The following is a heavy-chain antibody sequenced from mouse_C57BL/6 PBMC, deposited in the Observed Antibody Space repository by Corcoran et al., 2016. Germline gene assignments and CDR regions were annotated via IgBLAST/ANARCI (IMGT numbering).Heavy chain of an antibody. J-gene: IGHJ2*01. CDR2: INPNNGGT. V-gene: IGHV1-26*01. CDR3: ASPMVTTDY. D-gene: IGHD2-2*01. CDR1: GYTFTDYY. Sequence: EVQLQQSGPELVKHGASVKISCKASGYTFTDYYMNWVKQSHGKSLEWIGDINPNNGGTSYNQKFKGKATLTVDKSSSTAYMELRSLTSEDSAVYYCASPMVTTDYWGQGTTLTVSS.